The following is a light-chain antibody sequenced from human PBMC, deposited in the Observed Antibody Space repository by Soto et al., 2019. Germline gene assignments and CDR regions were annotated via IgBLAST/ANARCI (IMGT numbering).Light chain of an antibody. J-gene: IGLJ3*02. Sequence: QSALTQPASVAGSPGQSITIACTGTSSDVVAYYYVSWYQQNPGKAPQLMIYVVTKRPSGVSNRFSGSKSGNTASLTISVLQDEDEADYYCSSYTTRDTWVFGGGTKLTVL. CDR2: VVT. CDR1: SSDVVAYYY. CDR3: SSYTTRDTWV. V-gene: IGLV2-14*01.